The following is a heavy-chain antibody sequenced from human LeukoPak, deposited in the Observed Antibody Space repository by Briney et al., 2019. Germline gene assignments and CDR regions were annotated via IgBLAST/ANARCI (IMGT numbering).Heavy chain of an antibody. CDR1: GFTLRSYD. CDR2: IGTVGDT. Sequence: GGSLRLSCVASGFTLRSYDMHWVRQATGKGLEWVSIIGTVGDTYYSGSVKGRFTISRENAKNSLYLQMNSLRAGDTAVYYCARELREHGVFDIWGQGTTVTVSS. CDR3: ARELREHGVFDI. V-gene: IGHV3-13*01. D-gene: IGHD2-15*01. J-gene: IGHJ3*02.